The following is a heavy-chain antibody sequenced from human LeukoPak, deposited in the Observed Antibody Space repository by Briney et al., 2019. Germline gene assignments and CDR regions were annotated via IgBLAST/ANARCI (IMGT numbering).Heavy chain of an antibody. CDR1: GFTFSRHG. D-gene: IGHD3-3*01. CDR3: ARDRAWNYFDY. J-gene: IGHJ4*02. V-gene: IGHV3-30*03. CDR2: ISNDGSRK. Sequence: GGSLRLSCAPSGFTFSRHGMHWVRQAPGKGLEWVAIISNDGSRKYYAHSVEGRFTISRDNSKNTLYPQMDSLRAEDTAVYYCARDRAWNYFDYWGQGTLVTVSS.